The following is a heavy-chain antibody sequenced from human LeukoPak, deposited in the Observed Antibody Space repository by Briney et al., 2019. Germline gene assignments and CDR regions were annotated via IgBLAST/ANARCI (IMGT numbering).Heavy chain of an antibody. CDR1: GFTFSSYW. J-gene: IGHJ4*02. CDR3: ARSDSSSWYSLHDY. CDR2: MNQDGSVK. D-gene: IGHD6-13*01. Sequence: AGGSLRLSCAASGFTFSSYWMTWVSQAPGKGLEWVANMNQDGSVKYHVDSVKDRFTISRDNAKNSLYLQMNSLRAEDTAVYYCARSDSSSWYSLHDYWGQGTLVTVSS. V-gene: IGHV3-7*01.